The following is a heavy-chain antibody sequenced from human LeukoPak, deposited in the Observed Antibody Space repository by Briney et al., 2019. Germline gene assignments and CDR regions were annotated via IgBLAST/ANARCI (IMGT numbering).Heavy chain of an antibody. CDR3: VRDGANWEEPNDAFDT. D-gene: IGHD1-26*01. V-gene: IGHV4-4*07. Sequence: SETLSLTCAVSGASITSCCWSWVRQSAGKGLEWIGRLYTTGTTNYNPSLKSRVTMSGDSSKNQLSLTLTSVTAADTAVYYCVRDGANWEEPNDAFDTWGQGTLVTVSS. J-gene: IGHJ3*02. CDR1: GASITSCC. CDR2: LYTTGTT.